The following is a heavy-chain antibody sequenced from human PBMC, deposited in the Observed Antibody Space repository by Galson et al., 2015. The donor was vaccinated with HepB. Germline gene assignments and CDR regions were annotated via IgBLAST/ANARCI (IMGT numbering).Heavy chain of an antibody. CDR2: ISSSSSYI. D-gene: IGHD3-10*01. CDR3: TTDLLWFGESDNWFDP. J-gene: IGHJ5*02. CDR1: GFTFSSYS. Sequence: SLRLSCAASGFTFSSYSMNWVRQAPGKGLEWVSSISSSSSYIYYADSVKGRFTISRDNAKNSLYLQMNSLRAEDTAVYYCTTDLLWFGESDNWFDPWGQGTLVTVSS. V-gene: IGHV3-21*03.